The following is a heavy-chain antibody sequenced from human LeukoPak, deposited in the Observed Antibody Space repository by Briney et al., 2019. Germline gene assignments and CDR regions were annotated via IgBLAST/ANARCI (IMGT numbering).Heavy chain of an antibody. CDR2: VHYSGST. CDR3: ARPTYYGNSGYYY. Sequence: PSETLSLTCTVSGDSISRINFYWAWIRQPPGKGLEWVGRVHYSGSTYYNPSLKSRVTISVDTSKNQFSLKLTSVTAADTAVYYCARPTYYGNSGYYYWGERTLVTVSS. CDR1: GDSISRINFY. D-gene: IGHD3-22*01. V-gene: IGHV4-39*01. J-gene: IGHJ4*02.